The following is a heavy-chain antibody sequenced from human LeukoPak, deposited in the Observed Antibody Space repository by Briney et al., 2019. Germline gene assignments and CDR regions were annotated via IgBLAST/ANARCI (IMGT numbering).Heavy chain of an antibody. Sequence: SQTLSLTRAVSGGSISSGGYSGSWIRQPPGRGLEWIGYIYYSGSTYYNPSLKSRVTISVDTSKNQFSLKLSSVTAADTAVYYCARVEYSSSFWVDYWGQGTLVTVSS. CDR1: GGSISSGGYS. V-gene: IGHV4-30-4*07. CDR2: IYYSGST. CDR3: ARVEYSSSFWVDY. D-gene: IGHD6-6*01. J-gene: IGHJ4*02.